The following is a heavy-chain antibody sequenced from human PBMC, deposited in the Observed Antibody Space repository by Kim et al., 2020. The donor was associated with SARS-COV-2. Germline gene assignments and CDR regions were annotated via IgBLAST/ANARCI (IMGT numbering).Heavy chain of an antibody. Sequence: GGSLRLSCAASGFTFTNNGMQWVRQVPGEGLVWVSRINIDGSTTNYADSVKGRFTISRDNAKNTLYLQMNSLRVEDTAVYYCVRSQGRDVGGQGTRAPVS. CDR2: INIDGSTT. V-gene: IGHV3-74*01. CDR3: VRSQGRDV. J-gene: IGHJ6*02. CDR1: GFTFTNNG.